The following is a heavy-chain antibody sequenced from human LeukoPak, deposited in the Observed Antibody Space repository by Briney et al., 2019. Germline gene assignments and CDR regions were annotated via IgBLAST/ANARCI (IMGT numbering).Heavy chain of an antibody. D-gene: IGHD6-19*01. J-gene: IGHJ4*02. Sequence: GRPLRLSCAASGFTFSSYAMHWVRQASGKGLEWVAVISYDGSNKYYADSVKGRFTISRDNSKNTLYLQMNSLRAEDTAVYYCARDPGWYEYYFDYWGQGTLVTVSS. CDR1: GFTFSSYA. V-gene: IGHV3-30-3*01. CDR2: ISYDGSNK. CDR3: ARDPGWYEYYFDY.